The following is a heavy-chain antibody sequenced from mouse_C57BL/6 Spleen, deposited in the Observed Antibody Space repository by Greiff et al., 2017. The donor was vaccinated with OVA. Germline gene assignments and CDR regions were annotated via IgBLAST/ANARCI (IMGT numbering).Heavy chain of an antibody. Sequence: QVQLQQPGAELVKPGASVKLSCKASGYTFTSYWMQWVKQRPGQGLEWIGEIDPSDSYTNYNQKFKGKATLTVDTSSSTAYMQLSILTSEDSAVYYCARHGSSYDAMDYWGQGTSVTVSS. CDR1: GYTFTSYW. V-gene: IGHV1-50*01. J-gene: IGHJ4*01. CDR3: ARHGSSYDAMDY. CDR2: IDPSDSYT. D-gene: IGHD1-1*01.